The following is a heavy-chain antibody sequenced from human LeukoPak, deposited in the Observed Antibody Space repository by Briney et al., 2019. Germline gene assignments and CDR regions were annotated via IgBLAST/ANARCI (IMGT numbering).Heavy chain of an antibody. D-gene: IGHD6-6*01. Sequence: PGGSLRLSCAASGFTFSSYWMSWVRQAPGKGLEWVANIKQDGSEKYYMDSVKGRFTISRDNAKNSLYLQMNSLRAEDTAVYYCARAPKYSSSSNWFDPWGQGTLVTVSS. V-gene: IGHV3-7*01. J-gene: IGHJ5*02. CDR1: GFTFSSYW. CDR3: ARAPKYSSSSNWFDP. CDR2: IKQDGSEK.